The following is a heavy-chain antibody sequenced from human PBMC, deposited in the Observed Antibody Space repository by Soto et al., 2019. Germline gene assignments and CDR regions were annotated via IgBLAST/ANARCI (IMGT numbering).Heavy chain of an antibody. CDR1: GGSISSSSYY. D-gene: IGHD3-16*02. CDR3: ARLEDIGGVIVLFDY. CDR2: IYYSGST. Sequence: QLQLQESGPGLVKPSETLSLTCTVSGGSISSSSYYWGWIRQPPGKGLEWIGSIYYSGSTYYNPSLKSRVTISVDTSKNQFSLKLSSVTAADTAVYYCARLEDIGGVIVLFDYWGQGTLVTVSS. V-gene: IGHV4-39*01. J-gene: IGHJ4*02.